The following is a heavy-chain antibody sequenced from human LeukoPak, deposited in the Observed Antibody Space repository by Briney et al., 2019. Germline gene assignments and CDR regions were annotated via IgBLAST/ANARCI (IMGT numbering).Heavy chain of an antibody. Sequence: GESLKISCKGSGYSFTSYWIGWVRQMPGKGLEWMGVIYPGDSDTRYSPSFQGQVTISADKSISTAYLQWSSLKASDTAMYYCARLSRGEDMIQGYYFDYWGQGTLVTVSS. CDR3: ARLSRGEDMIQGYYFDY. J-gene: IGHJ4*02. CDR2: IYPGDSDT. CDR1: GYSFTSYW. V-gene: IGHV5-51*01. D-gene: IGHD2-15*01.